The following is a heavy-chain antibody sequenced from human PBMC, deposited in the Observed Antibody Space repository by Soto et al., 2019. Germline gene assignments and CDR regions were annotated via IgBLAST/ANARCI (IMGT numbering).Heavy chain of an antibody. J-gene: IGHJ5*02. CDR3: ARSPGKYWFDP. CDR2: IYYSGST. Sequence: SETLSLTWRVAGGCIRSRGYYWGRNRQPPGKGLEWIGYIYYSGSTNYNPSLKSRVTISVDTSKNQFSLKLSSVTAADTAVYYCARSPGKYWFDPWGQGTLVTVSS. CDR1: GGCIRSRGYY. V-gene: IGHV4-61*05.